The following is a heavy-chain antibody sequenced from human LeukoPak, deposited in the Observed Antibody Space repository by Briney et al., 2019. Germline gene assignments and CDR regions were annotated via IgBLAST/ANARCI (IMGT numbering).Heavy chain of an antibody. CDR2: IYYSGST. Sequence: PSETLSLPFTVSGGSISSYYWSWIRQPPGKGLEWIGYIYYSGSTNYNPSLKSRVTISVDTSKNQFSLKLSSVTAADTAVYYCARSLDFDYWGQGTLVTVSS. CDR1: GGSISSYY. CDR3: ARSLDFDY. D-gene: IGHD5/OR15-5a*01. V-gene: IGHV4-59*01. J-gene: IGHJ4*02.